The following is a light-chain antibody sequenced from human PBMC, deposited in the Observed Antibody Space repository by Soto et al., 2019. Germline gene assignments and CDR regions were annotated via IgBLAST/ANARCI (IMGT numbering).Light chain of an antibody. J-gene: IGLJ1*01. CDR1: SSDVGAYDY. CDR3: SSFAGSNNFPYV. V-gene: IGLV2-8*01. CDR2: EIN. Sequence: QSGLTLPPSASGSPGQSVTISCTGTSSDVGAYDYVSWYQQHPGKAPKLMIYEINKRPSGVPDRFSGSKSGNTASLTVSGLQAEDEADYYCSSFAGSNNFPYVFGTGTKVTVL.